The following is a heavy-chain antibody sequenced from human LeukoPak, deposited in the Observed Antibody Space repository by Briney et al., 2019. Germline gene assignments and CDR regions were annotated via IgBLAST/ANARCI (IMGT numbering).Heavy chain of an antibody. V-gene: IGHV3-7*01. CDR3: AREGSSLYYYYYYMDV. Sequence: GGSLRLSCAASGFTFSSYWMSWVRQAPGKGLEWVANIKQDGSEKYYVDSVKGRFTISRDNAKNSLYLQMNSLRAEDTAVYYCAREGSSLYYYYYYMDVWGKGTTVTVSS. CDR2: IKQDGSEK. J-gene: IGHJ6*03. D-gene: IGHD6-13*01. CDR1: GFTFSSYW.